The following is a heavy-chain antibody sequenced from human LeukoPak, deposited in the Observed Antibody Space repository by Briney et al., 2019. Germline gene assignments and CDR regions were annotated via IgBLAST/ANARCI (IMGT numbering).Heavy chain of an antibody. CDR3: AKITPGDYARERFNWFDP. Sequence: PGGSLRLSCAASGFTFSTYAMTWVRQAPGKGLESVSLISATGSTTYYAESVRGRFTISRDNSKNTLYLQMNTLRVEDTAVYYCAKITPGDYARERFNWFDPWGQGTLVTVSS. D-gene: IGHD4-17*01. CDR2: ISATGSTT. V-gene: IGHV3-23*01. J-gene: IGHJ5*02. CDR1: GFTFSTYA.